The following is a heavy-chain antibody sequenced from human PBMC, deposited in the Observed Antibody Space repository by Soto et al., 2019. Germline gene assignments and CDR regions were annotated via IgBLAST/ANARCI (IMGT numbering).Heavy chain of an antibody. CDR1: GFTFSSYW. D-gene: IGHD6-19*01. J-gene: IGHJ1*01. V-gene: IGHV3-74*01. CDR3: AKGVPGIAVAGTGYFQH. Sequence: GGSLRLSCAASGFTFSSYWMYWVRQAPGKGLVWVSRINGDESITSYADSVKGRFTTSRDNSKNTLYLQMNSLRAEDTAVYYCAKGVPGIAVAGTGYFQHWGQGTLVTVSS. CDR2: INGDESIT.